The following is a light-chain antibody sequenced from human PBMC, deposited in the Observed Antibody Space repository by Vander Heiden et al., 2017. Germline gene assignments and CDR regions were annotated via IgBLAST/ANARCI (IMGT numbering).Light chain of an antibody. V-gene: IGKV4-1*01. CDR2: WAS. Sequence: DIVMTQSPASLAASLGERATISCKSSQSVLYSSNNKNCLAWYQQKPGQPPKLLIYWASTRQSGVPDRFSGSGSGTDFTLTISSLQAEDVAVYFCQQYYTTPLTFGGGTKVDIK. CDR1: QSVLYSSNNKNC. CDR3: QQYYTTPLT. J-gene: IGKJ4*01.